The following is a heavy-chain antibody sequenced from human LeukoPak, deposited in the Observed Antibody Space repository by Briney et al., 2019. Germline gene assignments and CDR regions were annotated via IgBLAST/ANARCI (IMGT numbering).Heavy chain of an antibody. V-gene: IGHV3-53*01. Sequence: GGFLRLSCVVSGFTVSDDYVSCVRQSPGKGLEWVSVIYSDGSTFHADSVKGRFILSRDISKNTIHLQMNSLRVNDTAVYYCVRLNWIDESAGWFDPWGQGTQVTVSS. J-gene: IGHJ5*02. CDR3: VRLNWIDESAGWFDP. CDR1: GFTVSDDY. CDR2: IYSDGST. D-gene: IGHD1-1*01.